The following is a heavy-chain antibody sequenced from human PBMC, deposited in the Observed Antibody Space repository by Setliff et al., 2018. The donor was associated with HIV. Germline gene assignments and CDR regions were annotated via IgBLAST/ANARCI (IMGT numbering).Heavy chain of an antibody. Sequence: SETLSLTCTVSGDSINRGSYYWTWIRQPAGKGLEWIGHIYSSGSTKYNASLTGRVSFSIDTSTNQFSLKLTSVTAADTAVYYCARDRRGSGSFFPSWFDPWGQGTLVTVSS. CDR1: GDSINRGSYY. CDR3: ARDRRGSGSFFPSWFDP. V-gene: IGHV4-61*09. D-gene: IGHD3-10*01. J-gene: IGHJ5*02. CDR2: IYSSGST.